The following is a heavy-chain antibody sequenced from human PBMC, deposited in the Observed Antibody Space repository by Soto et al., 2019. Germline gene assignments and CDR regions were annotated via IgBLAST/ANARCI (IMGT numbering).Heavy chain of an antibody. CDR1: GFPFSFYS. J-gene: IGHJ4*02. CDR3: VRDDPGLGMDY. CDR2: ITSTSSAI. D-gene: IGHD1-26*01. Sequence: TGGSLRLSCAASGFPFSFYSMNWVRQAPGKGLEWISYITSTSSAINYADSVKGRFTISRDNAKNTLYLQMNSLRAEDTAVYFCVRDDPGLGMDYWGLGTLVTVSS. V-gene: IGHV3-48*04.